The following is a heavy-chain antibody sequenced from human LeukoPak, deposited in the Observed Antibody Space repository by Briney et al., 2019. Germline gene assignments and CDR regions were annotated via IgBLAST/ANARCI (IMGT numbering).Heavy chain of an antibody. CDR2: FCYSGST. CDR1: GGSISSYY. V-gene: IGHV4-59*08. J-gene: IGHJ5*02. CDR3: TRHLRNNWFDP. Sequence: PSETLSLTCTVAGGSISSYYWSWIRQPPGKGLEWIWYFCYSGSTNYHPSLKSRVTISVDTSKNQFSLKQTSVSSADTVLYYWTRHLRNNWFDPWGQGILVTVSS.